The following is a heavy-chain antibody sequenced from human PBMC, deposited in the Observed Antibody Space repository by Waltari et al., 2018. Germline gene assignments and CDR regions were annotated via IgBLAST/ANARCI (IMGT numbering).Heavy chain of an antibody. J-gene: IGHJ4*02. CDR3: ARDRGRGLYVDS. Sequence: WGGWVRQSPGRGLEWSGQIHRSVRTYYNPSLESRVSVSMDTSNNKFFLKLSSAIAADTAVYYCARDRGRGLYVDSWGQGALVTVSP. CDR1: W. CDR2: IHRSVRT. V-gene: IGHV4-4*02. D-gene: IGHD2-15*01.